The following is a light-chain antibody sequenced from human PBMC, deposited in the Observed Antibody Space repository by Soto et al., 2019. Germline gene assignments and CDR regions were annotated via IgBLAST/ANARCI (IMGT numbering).Light chain of an antibody. CDR1: SSDVGGYNY. V-gene: IGLV2-14*01. Sequence: QSALTQPASVSGSPGQSITISCTGTSSDVGGYNYVSWYQQHPGKAPKLMIYDVSNRPSGVSNRFSGSKSGNTASLTISGLQAEDEADYYCSTDTSSSTLVVFGGGTKVTV. CDR3: STDTSSSTLVV. J-gene: IGLJ2*01. CDR2: DVS.